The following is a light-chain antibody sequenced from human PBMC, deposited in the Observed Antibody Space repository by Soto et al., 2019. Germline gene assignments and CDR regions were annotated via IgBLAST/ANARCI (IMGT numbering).Light chain of an antibody. V-gene: IGLV2-14*01. J-gene: IGLJ2*01. CDR2: EVS. CDR1: SSDVGASKY. CDR3: SSYTSTITVL. Sequence: QSVLTQPASVSGSPGQSITIPCTGTSSDVGASKYVSWYQQHPGKAPKLMIYEVSNRPSGVSNRFSGSKSGNTASLTISGLQAEDEADYYCSSYTSTITVLFGGGTKLTVL.